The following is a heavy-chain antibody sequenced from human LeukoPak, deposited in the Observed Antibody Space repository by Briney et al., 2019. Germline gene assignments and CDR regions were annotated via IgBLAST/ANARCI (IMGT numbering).Heavy chain of an antibody. Sequence: PSETLSLTCAVYGGSFSGYFWSWIRQPPGKGLEWIGEINHSGSTNYNPSLKSRVTISVDTSKNQFFLKLSSVTAADTAVYYCARESSGWYSWGQGTLVTVSS. CDR2: INHSGST. CDR3: ARESSGWYS. CDR1: GGSFSGYF. D-gene: IGHD6-19*01. V-gene: IGHV4-34*01. J-gene: IGHJ4*02.